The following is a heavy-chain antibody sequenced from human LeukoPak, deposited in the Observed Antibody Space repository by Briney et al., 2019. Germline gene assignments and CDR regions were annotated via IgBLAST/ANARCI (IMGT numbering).Heavy chain of an antibody. D-gene: IGHD3-22*01. CDR2: ITGSGGST. V-gene: IGHV3-23*01. J-gene: IGHJ4*02. CDR3: AKGGNYSDSSGYGPDY. Sequence: GGSLRLSCAASGFTFSTYAMSWVRQAPGKGLEWVSAITGSGGSTYYAGSVKGRFTISRDNSKNTLYLQMNSLRAQDTAVYYCAKGGNYSDSSGYGPDYWGQGTLVTVSS. CDR1: GFTFSTYA.